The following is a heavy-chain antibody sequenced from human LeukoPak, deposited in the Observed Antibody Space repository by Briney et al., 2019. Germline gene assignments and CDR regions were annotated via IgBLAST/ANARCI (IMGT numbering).Heavy chain of an antibody. D-gene: IGHD6-19*01. CDR1: GFTFSSCA. J-gene: IGHJ4*02. CDR3: AKTTTGYISGRYTDWPVDY. CDR2: LSGNGGST. V-gene: IGHV3-23*01. Sequence: GGTLRLSCAVSGFTFSSCANYWVRQPPAPGLELVLGLSGNGGSTYYPYPVKGRFTISGDNYKNTAHLQINGLRAEDTAVYYSAKTTTGYISGRYTDWPVDYWGQGTLVTVSS.